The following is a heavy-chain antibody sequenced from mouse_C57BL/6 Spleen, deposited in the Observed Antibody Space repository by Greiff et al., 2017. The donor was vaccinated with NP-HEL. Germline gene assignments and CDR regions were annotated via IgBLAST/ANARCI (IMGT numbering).Heavy chain of an antibody. CDR3: ARTSWAMDY. CDR2: ISSGSSTI. V-gene: IGHV5-17*01. J-gene: IGHJ4*01. Sequence: EVQRVESGGGLVKPGGSLKLSCAASGFTFSDYGMHWVRQAPEKGLEWVAYISSGSSTIYNADTVTGRFTISRDNAKNTLFLQMASLRSEDTAMYYCARTSWAMDYWGQGTSVTVSS. CDR1: GFTFSDYG.